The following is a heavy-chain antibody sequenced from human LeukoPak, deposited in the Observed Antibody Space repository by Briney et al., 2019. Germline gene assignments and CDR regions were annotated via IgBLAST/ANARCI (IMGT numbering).Heavy chain of an antibody. CDR2: INPKRCGT. V-gene: IGHV1-2*02. CDR1: GYTFTGYY. CDR3: ASTIYGSERYCYYYYMDV. Sequence: GASVKVSCKASGYTFTGYYMHWVRQAPGQGLEWMGWINPKRCGTKYAQKFQGRSTMTRGTSIDTAYTEPSMLRSDDTAVYYCASTIYGSERYCYYYYMDVWGKGPTVTISS. D-gene: IGHD3-10*01. J-gene: IGHJ6*03.